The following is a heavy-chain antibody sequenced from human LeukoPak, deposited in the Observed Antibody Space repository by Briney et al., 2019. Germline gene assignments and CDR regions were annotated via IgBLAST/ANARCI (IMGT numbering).Heavy chain of an antibody. CDR3: ARTMTAMVTGWFDP. J-gene: IGHJ5*02. V-gene: IGHV1-2*02. CDR1: GYTFTGYY. Sequence: ASVKVSCKASGYTFTGYYTHWVRQAPGQGLAWMGWINPNSGGTNYAQKFQGRVTMTRDTSISTAYMELSRLRSDDTAVYYCARTMTAMVTGWFDPWGQGTLVTVSS. CDR2: INPNSGGT. D-gene: IGHD5-18*01.